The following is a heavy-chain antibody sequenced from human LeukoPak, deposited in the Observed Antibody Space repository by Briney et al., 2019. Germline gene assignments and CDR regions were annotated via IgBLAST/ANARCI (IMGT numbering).Heavy chain of an antibody. CDR2: IYPGDSDT. J-gene: IGHJ3*02. Sequence: GESLKISCKASGYIFSSYWIGWVRQMPGKGLEWMGIIYPGDSDTRDSPSFQGQVTISADKSISTAYLQWSSLKASDTAMYYCARQKYCSGGSCYSEPDAFEIWGQGTMVTVSP. D-gene: IGHD2-15*01. CDR1: GYIFSSYW. V-gene: IGHV5-51*01. CDR3: ARQKYCSGGSCYSEPDAFEI.